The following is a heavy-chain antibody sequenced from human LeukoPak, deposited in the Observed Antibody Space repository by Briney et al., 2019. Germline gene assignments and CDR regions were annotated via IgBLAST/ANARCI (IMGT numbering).Heavy chain of an antibody. V-gene: IGHV3-23*01. Sequence: GGSLRLSWAPSGFAFSSYAMSWVRQAPGKGLEWVSAISGSGGSTYYADSVKGRFTISRDNSKNTLYLQMNSLRAEDTAVYYCAKDLGYNYVFDYWGQGTLVTVSS. D-gene: IGHD5-24*01. CDR1: GFAFSSYA. J-gene: IGHJ4*02. CDR3: AKDLGYNYVFDY. CDR2: ISGSGGST.